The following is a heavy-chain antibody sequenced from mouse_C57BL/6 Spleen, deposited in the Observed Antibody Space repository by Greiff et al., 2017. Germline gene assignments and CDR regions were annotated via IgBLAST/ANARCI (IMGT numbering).Heavy chain of an antibody. CDR2: INPSNGGT. V-gene: IGHV1-53*01. CDR1: GYTFTSYW. CDR3: AREGWATIVATDYFDY. J-gene: IGHJ2*01. D-gene: IGHD1-1*01. Sequence: QVQLQQPGTELVKPGASVKLSCKASGYTFTSYWMHWVKQRPGQGLEWIGNINPSNGGTNYNEKFKIKATLTVDKSSSPAYMQLSSLTSEDSAVYYCAREGWATIVATDYFDYWGQGTTLTVSS.